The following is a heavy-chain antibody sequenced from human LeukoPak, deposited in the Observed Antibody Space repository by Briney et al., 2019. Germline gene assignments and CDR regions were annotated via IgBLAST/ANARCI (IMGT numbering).Heavy chain of an antibody. CDR3: ARAGRKSRGVDLVRKKETGYYYYMDV. CDR2: ISSSSNYI. CDR1: GFTFSSYS. Sequence: GGSLRLSCAASGFTFSSYSMNWVRQAPGKGLEWVSSISSSSNYIYYADSVKGRFTISRDNAKNSLYLQMNSLRAEDTAVYYCARAGRKSRGVDLVRKKETGYYYYMDVWGKGTTVTVSS. D-gene: IGHD3-10*02. J-gene: IGHJ6*03. V-gene: IGHV3-21*01.